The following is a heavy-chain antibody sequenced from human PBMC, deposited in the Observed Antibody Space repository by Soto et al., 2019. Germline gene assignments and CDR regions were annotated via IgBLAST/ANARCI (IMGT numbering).Heavy chain of an antibody. J-gene: IGHJ6*02. Sequence: SQTLSLTCALSGDSVSSNSAAWNWIRQSPSRGLEWLGRTYYRSKWYNDYAVSVKSRITINPDTSKNQFSLQLNSVTPEDTAVYYCARDTNRLITPNTIFGVVIGRRYYYSGIDVWGQGTTGTVSS. D-gene: IGHD3-3*01. V-gene: IGHV6-1*01. CDR2: TYYRSKWYN. CDR3: ARDTNRLITPNTIFGVVIGRRYYYSGIDV. CDR1: GDSVSSNSAA.